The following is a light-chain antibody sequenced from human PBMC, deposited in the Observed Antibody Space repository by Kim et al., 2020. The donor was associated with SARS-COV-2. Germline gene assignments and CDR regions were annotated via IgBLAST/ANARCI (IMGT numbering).Light chain of an antibody. CDR2: GAS. V-gene: IGKV3-15*01. Sequence: GAPGERATLSCRASQSVSSNLAWYQQNPGQAPRLLIYGASTRATGIPARFSGSGSGTEFTLTISSLQSEDFAVYYCQQYNNWPMYTFGQGTKLEI. J-gene: IGKJ2*01. CDR1: QSVSSN. CDR3: QQYNNWPMYT.